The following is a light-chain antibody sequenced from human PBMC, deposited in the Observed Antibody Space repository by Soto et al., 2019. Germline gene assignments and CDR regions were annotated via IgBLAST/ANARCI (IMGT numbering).Light chain of an antibody. J-gene: IGKJ1*01. CDR2: HAS. V-gene: IGKV1-5*03. CDR3: QQYKAYSWT. Sequence: DIQMTQSPSTLSASVGDRVTITCRASQSISSWLAWYRQKPGEAPKLLIYHASNLETGVPSRFSGSGSGTEFTLTISSLQPDDFATYYCQQYKAYSWTFGLGTKVEI. CDR1: QSISSW.